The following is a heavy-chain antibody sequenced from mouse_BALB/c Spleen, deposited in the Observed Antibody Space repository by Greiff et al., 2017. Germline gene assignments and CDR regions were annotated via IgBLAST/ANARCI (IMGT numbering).Heavy chain of an antibody. D-gene: IGHD1-1*01. CDR1: GYAFTNYL. CDR2: INPGSGGT. J-gene: IGHJ4*01. CDR3: ATNYYGSREAWDY. Sequence: QVQLKESGAELVRPGTSVKVSCKASGYAFTNYLLEWVKQRPGQGLEWIGVINPGSGGTNYNEKFKGKATLTADKSSSTAYMQLSSLTSDDSAVYFCATNYYGSREAWDYWGQGTSVTVSS. V-gene: IGHV1-54*01.